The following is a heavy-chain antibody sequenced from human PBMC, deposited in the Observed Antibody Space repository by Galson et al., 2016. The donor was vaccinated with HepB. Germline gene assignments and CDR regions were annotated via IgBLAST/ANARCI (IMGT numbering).Heavy chain of an antibody. J-gene: IGHJ2*01. CDR3: ASLRFKGFDL. CDR2: IFSGGST. D-gene: IGHD3-3*01. CDR1: GLSVSSDS. Sequence: SLRLSCGACGLSVSSDSMSWVRQAPGKGLQWVSVIFSGGSTYYADSVKGRFTISRDNSKNTLYLQMNSLRAEDTAVYYCASLRFKGFDLWGRGTLVTVSS. V-gene: IGHV3-53*01.